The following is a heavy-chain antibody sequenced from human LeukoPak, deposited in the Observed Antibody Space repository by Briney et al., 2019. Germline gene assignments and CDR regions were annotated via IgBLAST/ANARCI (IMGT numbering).Heavy chain of an antibody. V-gene: IGHV3-48*01. J-gene: IGHJ4*02. D-gene: IGHD6-19*01. CDR2: ISSSSSTI. CDR1: GFTFSSYS. Sequence: PGGSLRLSCAASGFTFSSYSMNWVRQAPGKGLEWVSYISSSSSTIHYADSVKGRFTISRDNAKNSLYLQMNSLRAEDTAVYYCARGAVAGTDYWGQGTLVTVSS. CDR3: ARGAVAGTDY.